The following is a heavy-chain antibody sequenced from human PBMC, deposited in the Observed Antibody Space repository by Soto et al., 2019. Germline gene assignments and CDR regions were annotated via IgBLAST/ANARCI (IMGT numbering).Heavy chain of an antibody. CDR3: ARVGGGSGSYYTYFDY. CDR1: GGTFSRYA. Sequence: SVKVSFKASGGTFSRYAISWLRQAPGQGLEWMGGIIPIFGTANYAQKFQGRVTITADESTSTAYMELSSLRSEDTAVYYCARVGGGSGSYYTYFDYWGQGTLVTVSS. V-gene: IGHV1-69*13. J-gene: IGHJ4*02. CDR2: IIPIFGTA. D-gene: IGHD3-10*01.